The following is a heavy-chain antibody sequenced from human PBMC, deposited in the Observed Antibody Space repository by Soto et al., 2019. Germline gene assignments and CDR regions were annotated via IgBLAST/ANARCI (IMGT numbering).Heavy chain of an antibody. CDR3: ARDRGCSGGICYRDLGY. Sequence: EVQLVESGGGLVQPGGSLRLSCAASGFTFSTYSRSWVRQAPGKGLEWVSYISSTSNTIYYTDSVKGRFTISRDNAKNSLYLHMNSLSAEDTAVYYCARDRGCSGGICYRDLGYWGQGTLVTVSS. CDR2: ISSTSNTI. CDR1: GFTFSTYS. V-gene: IGHV3-48*01. D-gene: IGHD2-15*01. J-gene: IGHJ4*02.